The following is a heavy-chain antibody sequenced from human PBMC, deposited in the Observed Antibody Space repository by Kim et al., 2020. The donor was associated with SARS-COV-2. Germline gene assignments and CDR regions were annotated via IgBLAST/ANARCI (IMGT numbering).Heavy chain of an antibody. J-gene: IGHJ5*02. CDR3: ARDRSRDGYTPGWFDP. Sequence: KFQGRVTITADKSTSTAYLELSSLRSEDTAVYYCARDRSRDGYTPGWFDPWGQGTLVTVSS. D-gene: IGHD5-12*01. V-gene: IGHV1-69*04.